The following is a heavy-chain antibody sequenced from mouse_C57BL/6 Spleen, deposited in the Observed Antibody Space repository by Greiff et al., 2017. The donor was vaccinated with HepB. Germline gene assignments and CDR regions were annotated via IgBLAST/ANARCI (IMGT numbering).Heavy chain of an antibody. Sequence: VQLQQSGAELVRPGTSLKVSCKASGYAFTNYLIEWIKQRPGQGLEWIGVINPGSDDTNYNEKFKGKATLTADKSSSTAYMQLSSLTSEDSAVYFCARGGGYPGMDYWGQGTSVTVSS. CDR2: INPGSDDT. D-gene: IGHD2-14*01. J-gene: IGHJ4*01. CDR1: GYAFTNYL. V-gene: IGHV1-54*01. CDR3: ARGGGYPGMDY.